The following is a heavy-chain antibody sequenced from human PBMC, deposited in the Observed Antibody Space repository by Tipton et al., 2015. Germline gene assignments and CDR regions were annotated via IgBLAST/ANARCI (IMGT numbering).Heavy chain of an antibody. J-gene: IGHJ4*02. CDR1: GFNFEAYA. CDR3: AKDFYGGNSGIQLDY. D-gene: IGHD4-23*01. CDR2: ISWNSGSL. Sequence: QLVQSGGGLVQPAGSLRLSCVASGFNFEAYAMHWVRQVPGKGLEWVSGISWNSGSLGYADSVKGRFTISRDNAKNSLYLQMDSVRPEDTALYYCAKDFYGGNSGIQLDYWGQGTQVTVSS. V-gene: IGHV3-9*01.